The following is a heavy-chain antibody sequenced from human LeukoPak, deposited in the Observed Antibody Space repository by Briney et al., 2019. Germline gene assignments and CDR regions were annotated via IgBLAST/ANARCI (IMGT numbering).Heavy chain of an antibody. CDR2: ISTYSGNT. D-gene: IGHD1-26*01. J-gene: IGHJ4*02. CDR3: VRDRSRGTYYNY. V-gene: IGHV1-18*01. Sequence: ASVKVSCKASGYTFGSYGISWVRLAPGQGLEWMGRISTYSGNTNYAQNLQGRVTMTTDTSTSTAYMELRSLRSDDTAVYYCVRDRSRGTYYNYWGQGTLVTVSS. CDR1: GYTFGSYG.